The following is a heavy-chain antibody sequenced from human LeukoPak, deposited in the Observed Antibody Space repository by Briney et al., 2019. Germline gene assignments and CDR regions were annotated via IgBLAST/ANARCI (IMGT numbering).Heavy chain of an antibody. J-gene: IGHJ4*02. CDR3: ARSSDIAAAGNFDY. D-gene: IGHD6-13*01. Sequence: GESLKISCQGSGYSFTSYWIGWVRQMPGKGLEWMGIIYPGDSDTRYSPSFQGQVTISADKSLSTAYLQWSTLKASDTAMYYWARSSDIAAAGNFDYWGQGTLVTVSS. CDR2: IYPGDSDT. V-gene: IGHV5-51*01. CDR1: GYSFTSYW.